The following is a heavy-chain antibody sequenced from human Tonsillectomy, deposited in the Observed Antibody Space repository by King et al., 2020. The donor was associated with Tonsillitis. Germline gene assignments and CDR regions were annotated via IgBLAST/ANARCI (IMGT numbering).Heavy chain of an antibody. CDR1: GGSISSSSYY. V-gene: IGHV4-39*01. J-gene: IGHJ5*02. CDR3: ARHSYNWIYGRAGEDWFDP. CDR2: IYYSGST. D-gene: IGHD1-7*01. Sequence: HLQLQESGPGLVKPSETLSLTCTVSGGSISSSSYYWGWIRQPPGKGLEWIGSIYYSGSTYYNPSLKSRVTISVDTSKNPFSLKLSSVTAADTAVYYCARHSYNWIYGRAGEDWFDPCGQGTLVTVSS.